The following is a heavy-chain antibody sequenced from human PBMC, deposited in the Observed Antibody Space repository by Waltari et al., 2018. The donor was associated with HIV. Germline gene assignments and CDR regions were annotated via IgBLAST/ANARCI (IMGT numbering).Heavy chain of an antibody. CDR2: IYSNATK. Sequence: EVQLVESGGGLSQPGGSLRLACAASGFAVLHKHMSWVRQAPGKGLEWVSLIYSNATKYYSDSVKGRFTISRDNSKNTLYLQMNSLRAYDTAVYFCATVLVRTSWVITTAPFDYWGQGTLVTVSS. V-gene: IGHV3-53*01. J-gene: IGHJ4*02. D-gene: IGHD3-22*01. CDR1: GFAVLHKH. CDR3: ATVLVRTSWVITTAPFDY.